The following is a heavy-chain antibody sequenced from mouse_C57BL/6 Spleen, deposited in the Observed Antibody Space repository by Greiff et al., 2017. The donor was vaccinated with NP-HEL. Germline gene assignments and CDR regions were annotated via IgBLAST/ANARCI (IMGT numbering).Heavy chain of an antibody. D-gene: IGHD5-5*01. CDR3: ARFLPYYFDY. CDR1: GYTFTSYW. CDR2: IHPNSGST. Sequence: QVQLQQPGAELLKPGASVKLSCKASGYTFTSYWMHWVKQRPGQGLEWIGMIHPNSGSTNYNEKFKSKATLTVDKSSSTAYMQLSSLTSEDSAVYYCARFLPYYFDYWGQGTTLTVSS. V-gene: IGHV1-64*01. J-gene: IGHJ2*01.